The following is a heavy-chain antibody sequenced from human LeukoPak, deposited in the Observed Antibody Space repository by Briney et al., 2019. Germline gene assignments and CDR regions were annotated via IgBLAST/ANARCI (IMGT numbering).Heavy chain of an antibody. D-gene: IGHD3-22*01. J-gene: IGHJ4*02. V-gene: IGHV3-21*01. CDR1: GFTFSTYS. Sequence: GGSLRLSCAASGFTFSTYSMNWVRQAPGKGLEWVSSISSNNRYIYYADSVKGRFTISRDNAKNSLYLQMNSLRAEDTAMYYCARHYDSNSYGPGYWGQGTLVTVSS. CDR2: ISSNNRYI. CDR3: ARHYDSNSYGPGY.